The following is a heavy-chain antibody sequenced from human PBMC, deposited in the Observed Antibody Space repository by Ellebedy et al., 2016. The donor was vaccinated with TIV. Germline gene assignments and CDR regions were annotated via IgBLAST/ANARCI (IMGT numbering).Heavy chain of an antibody. CDR2: IKQDGSEK. CDR3: AGRAYNWNDGSLFDY. CDR1: GFTFSSYW. V-gene: IGHV3-7*03. Sequence: LSLTCAASGFTFSSYWMSWVRQAPGKGLEWVANIKQDGSEKYYVDSVKGRFTISRDNAKNSLYLQMNSLRAEDTAVYYCAGRAYNWNDGSLFDYWGQGTLATVSS. D-gene: IGHD1-1*01. J-gene: IGHJ4*02.